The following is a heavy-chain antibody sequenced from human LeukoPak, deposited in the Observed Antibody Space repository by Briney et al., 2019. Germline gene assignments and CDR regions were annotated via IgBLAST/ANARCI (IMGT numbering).Heavy chain of an antibody. V-gene: IGHV3-30-3*01. CDR3: AKAYSSSWYGTF. D-gene: IGHD6-13*01. Sequence: GGSLRLSCAASGFTFSSYAMHWVRQAPGKGLEWVAVISYDGSNKYYADSVKGRFTISRDNSKNTLYLQMNSLRAEDTAVYYCAKAYSSSWYGTFWGQGTLVTVSS. CDR2: ISYDGSNK. J-gene: IGHJ4*02. CDR1: GFTFSSYA.